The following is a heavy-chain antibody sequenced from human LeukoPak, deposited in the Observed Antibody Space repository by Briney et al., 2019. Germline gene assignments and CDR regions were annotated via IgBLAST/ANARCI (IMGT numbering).Heavy chain of an antibody. CDR2: ISNNGGST. CDR3: VNSYSSPLYGPYAFDI. D-gene: IGHD6-13*01. J-gene: IGHJ3*02. Sequence: PGGSLRLSCSASGFTFSSYAMHWVRQAPGKGLEYVSAISNNGGSTYYADSVKGRFTISRDNSKNTLYLQMSSLRAEDTAVYYCVNSYSSPLYGPYAFDIWGQGTMVTVSS. CDR1: GFTFSSYA. V-gene: IGHV3-64D*06.